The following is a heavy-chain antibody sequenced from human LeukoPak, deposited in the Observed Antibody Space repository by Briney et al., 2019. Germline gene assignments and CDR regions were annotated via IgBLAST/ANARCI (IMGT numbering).Heavy chain of an antibody. D-gene: IGHD3/OR15-3a*01. CDR3: ARDRDWSFDY. Sequence: PGGSLRLSCADSGITFSGNWMSWVRQAPGQGLEWVAHIKPDVSEKYYVDSVRGRFTISRDNAENSLYLEMNSLRAEDTAVYYCARDRDWSFDYWGQGTLVTVSS. V-gene: IGHV3-7*05. CDR2: IKPDVSEK. J-gene: IGHJ4*02. CDR1: GITFSGNW.